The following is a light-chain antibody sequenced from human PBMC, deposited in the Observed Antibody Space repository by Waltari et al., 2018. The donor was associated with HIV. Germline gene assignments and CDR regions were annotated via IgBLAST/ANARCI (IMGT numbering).Light chain of an antibody. CDR3: QQYFVTPFT. J-gene: IGKJ4*01. CDR1: PSVLYISNNQNY. V-gene: IGKV4-1*01. CDR2: WAS. Sequence: IVMTQSPDSLPVSLGERATINCKSTPSVLYISNNQNYLAWYQQKPGQPPKLLIYWASTRESGVPDRFSGSGSGTDFTLTISSLQAEDVAVYYCQQYFVTPFTFGGGTKIQIK.